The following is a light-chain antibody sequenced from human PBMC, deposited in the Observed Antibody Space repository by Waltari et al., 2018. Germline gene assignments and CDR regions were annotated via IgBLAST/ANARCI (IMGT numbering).Light chain of an antibody. CDR1: RPNIGAGYA. CDR3: QCYDSSLSGSV. V-gene: IGLV1-40*01. CDR2: GNT. Sequence: QSVLTQPPSVSGAPGQRVTISCTWSRPNIGAGYAVHWYQQLPGTAPKLLIYGNTNRPSGVPDRFSGSKSGTSASLAITGLQAEDEADYYCQCYDSSLSGSVFGGGTKLTVL. J-gene: IGLJ3*02.